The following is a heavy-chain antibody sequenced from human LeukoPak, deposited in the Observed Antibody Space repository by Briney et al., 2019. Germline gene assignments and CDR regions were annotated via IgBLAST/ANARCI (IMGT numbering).Heavy chain of an antibody. D-gene: IGHD1-20*01. V-gene: IGHV1-46*01. Sequence: ASVKISCKPSGYTFIKHYIHWVRQAPGQGLEWMGVIRPTDGSTSYAQNFQGRLSMTSDTSTSTAYMELSSLRSEDTAIYYCTRTITSWFDPWGQGTPVSVSS. CDR3: TRTITSWFDP. J-gene: IGHJ5*02. CDR2: IRPTDGST. CDR1: GYTFIKHY.